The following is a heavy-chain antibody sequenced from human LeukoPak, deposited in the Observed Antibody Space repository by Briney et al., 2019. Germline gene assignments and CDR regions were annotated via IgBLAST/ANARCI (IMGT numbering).Heavy chain of an antibody. CDR3: ARKRLGIYGGNDY. CDR2: INHSGST. J-gene: IGHJ4*02. CDR1: GVSFSGYY. D-gene: IGHD4-23*01. V-gene: IGHV4-34*01. Sequence: SETLSLTCAVYGVSFSGYYWSWIRQPPGKGLEWIGEINHSGSTNYNPSLKSRVTISVDTSKNQFFLKLSSVTAADTAVYYCARKRLGIYGGNDYWGQGTLVTVSS.